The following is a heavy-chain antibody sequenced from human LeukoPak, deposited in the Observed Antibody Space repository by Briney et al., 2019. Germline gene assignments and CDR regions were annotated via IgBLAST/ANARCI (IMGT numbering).Heavy chain of an antibody. CDR3: ARLVDYYDSSGYFDY. J-gene: IGHJ4*02. CDR1: GGSISSGGYY. CDR2: IYYSGST. Sequence: PSETLSLTCTVSGGSISSGGYYWSWIRQHPGKGLEWIGYIYYSGSTYYNPSLKSRVTISVDTSKNQFTLKLNSVTAADTAVYYCARLVDYYDSSGYFDYWGQGTLVTVSS. V-gene: IGHV4-31*03. D-gene: IGHD3-22*01.